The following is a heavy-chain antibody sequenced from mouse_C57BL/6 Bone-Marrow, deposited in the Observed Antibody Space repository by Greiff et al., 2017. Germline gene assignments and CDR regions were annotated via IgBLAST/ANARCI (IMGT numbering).Heavy chain of an antibody. Sequence: EVKLMESGGGLVQPGGSLKLSCAASGFTFSDYYMYWVRQTPEKRLEWVAYISNGGGSNYYPDTVKGRFTISRDNAKNTLYLQMSRLKSEDTAMYYCAIQNYDYPLGYFDVWGTGTTVTVSS. CDR3: AIQNYDYPLGYFDV. D-gene: IGHD2-4*01. CDR1: GFTFSDYY. J-gene: IGHJ1*03. CDR2: ISNGGGSN. V-gene: IGHV5-12*01.